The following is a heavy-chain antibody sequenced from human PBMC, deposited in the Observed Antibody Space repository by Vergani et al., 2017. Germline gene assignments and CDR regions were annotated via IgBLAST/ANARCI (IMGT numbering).Heavy chain of an antibody. CDR1: GFTFSSYS. D-gene: IGHD5-24*01. Sequence: EVQLVETGGGLVKPGGSLRLSCAASGFTFSSYSMNWVRQAPGKGLEWVSSISSSSSYIYYADSVKGRLTISRDNAKNSLYLQMNSLRAEDTAVYYCAREEMATITDYWGQGTLVTVSS. CDR3: AREEMATITDY. CDR2: ISSSSSYI. J-gene: IGHJ4*02. V-gene: IGHV3-21*01.